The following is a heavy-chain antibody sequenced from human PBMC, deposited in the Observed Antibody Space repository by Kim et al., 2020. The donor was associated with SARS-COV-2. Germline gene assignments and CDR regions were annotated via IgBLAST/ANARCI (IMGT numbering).Heavy chain of an antibody. J-gene: IGHJ6*02. CDR2: IYSGGST. CDR1: GFTVSSNY. D-gene: IGHD3-3*01. CDR3: ARASEDYDFWSGYFSRSGDYGMDV. V-gene: IGHV3-53*01. Sequence: GGSLRLSCAASGFTVSSNYMSWVRQAPGKGLEWVSVIYSGGSTYYADSVKGRFTISRDNSKNTLYLQMNSLRAEDTAVYYCARASEDYDFWSGYFSRSGDYGMDVWGQGTTVTVSS.